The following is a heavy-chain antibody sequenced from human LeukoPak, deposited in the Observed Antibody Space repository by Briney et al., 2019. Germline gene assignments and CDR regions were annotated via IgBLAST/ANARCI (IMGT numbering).Heavy chain of an antibody. CDR2: INHSGST. J-gene: IGHJ5*02. CDR1: GGSISSSNW. CDR3: AIHQSMLDWFDP. V-gene: IGHV4-4*02. Sequence: SETLSLTCAVSGGSISSSNWWSWVRQPPGKGLEWIGEINHSGSTNYNPSLKSRVTISVDTSKNQFSLKLSSVTAADTAVYYCAIHQSMLDWFDPWGQGTLVTVSS. D-gene: IGHD3-10*02.